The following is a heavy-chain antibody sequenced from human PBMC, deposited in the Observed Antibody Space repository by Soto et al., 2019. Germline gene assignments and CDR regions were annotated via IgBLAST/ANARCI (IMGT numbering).Heavy chain of an antibody. V-gene: IGHV3-23*01. CDR3: AKDSWAIFGVPAGEYYAMDV. CDR2: ISGTASRT. CDR1: GFTPTTTP. Sequence: GGSLRLSCAGSGFTPTTTPLSWVRQPPGKGLEWVTTISGTASRTYYVDSVKGRFFISRDNSKNTVYLQMNDLRVEDAAEYFCAKDSWAIFGVPAGEYYAMDVWGQGTTVTVSS. D-gene: IGHD3-3*01. J-gene: IGHJ6*02.